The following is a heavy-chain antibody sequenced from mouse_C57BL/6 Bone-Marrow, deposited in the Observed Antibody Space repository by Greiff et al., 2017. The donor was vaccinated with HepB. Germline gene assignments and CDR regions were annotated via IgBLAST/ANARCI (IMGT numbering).Heavy chain of an antibody. Sequence: VQLQESGPGLVQPSQSLSITCTVSGFSLTSYGVHWVRQSPGKGLEWLGVIWRGGSTDYNAAFMSRLSITKDNSKSQVFIKMNSLQADDTAIYYCAKNFECYYYGSRYAMDYWGQGTSVTVSS. D-gene: IGHD1-1*01. CDR3: AKNFECYYYGSRYAMDY. V-gene: IGHV2-5*01. CDR2: IWRGGST. CDR1: GFSLTSYG. J-gene: IGHJ4*01.